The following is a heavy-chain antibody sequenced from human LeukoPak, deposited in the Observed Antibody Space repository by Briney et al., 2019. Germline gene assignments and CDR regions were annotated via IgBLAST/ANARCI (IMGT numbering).Heavy chain of an antibody. J-gene: IGHJ3*02. CDR2: INSNTDGRTT. CDR1: GFTFSNAW. V-gene: IGHV3-15*01. CDR3: TTSITMIVVARGAFDI. Sequence: AGSLRLSCAASGFTFSNAWTSWVRHAAGQGLEWVGRINSNTDGRTTAYATPVKRRLPISRDDSKNPLYPQMNSLKTEGTAVYYCTTSITMIVVARGAFDIWGQGTIVTVSS. D-gene: IGHD3-22*01.